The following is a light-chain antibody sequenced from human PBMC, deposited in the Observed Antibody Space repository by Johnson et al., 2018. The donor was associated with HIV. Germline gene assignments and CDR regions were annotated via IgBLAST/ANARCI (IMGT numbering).Light chain of an antibody. J-gene: IGLJ1*01. Sequence: QSVLTQPPSVSAAPGQKVTISCSGSSSNIGNNYVSWYQQLPGTAPKLLIYDNNKRPSGIPDRFSGSKSGTSATLGITGLQTGDEGDYYCGRWDDSLSTYVFGTGTKVTVL. CDR2: DNN. V-gene: IGLV1-51*01. CDR1: SSNIGNNY. CDR3: GRWDDSLSTYV.